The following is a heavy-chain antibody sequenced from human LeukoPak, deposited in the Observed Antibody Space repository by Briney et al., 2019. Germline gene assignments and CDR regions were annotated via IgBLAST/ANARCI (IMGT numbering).Heavy chain of an antibody. CDR3: ATNYESPFDI. CDR1: GGSISSGSYY. V-gene: IGHV4-61*01. J-gene: IGHJ3*02. Sequence: SQTLSLTCTVSGGSISSGSYYWSWIRQPPGKGLEWIGYIYYSGSTNYNPSLKSRVTISVDTSKNQFSLKLSSVTAADTAVYYCATNYESPFDIWGQGTMVTVSS. CDR2: IYYSGST. D-gene: IGHD1-7*01.